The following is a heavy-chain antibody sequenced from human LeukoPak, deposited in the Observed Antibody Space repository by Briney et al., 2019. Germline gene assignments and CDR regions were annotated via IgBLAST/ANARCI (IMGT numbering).Heavy chain of an antibody. V-gene: IGHV1-2*06. Sequence: ASVKVSCKASGYTFTRYYMHCVRQAPGQGLEWRGRINTNSGVTNYAQKFQGRVTMTRDTSISTDYMELSRLRSDDTAVYDCATDPLGYYDSSGHTSPFDYWGQGTLVTVSS. CDR1: GYTFTRYY. CDR2: INTNSGVT. J-gene: IGHJ4*02. D-gene: IGHD3-22*01. CDR3: ATDPLGYYDSSGHTSPFDY.